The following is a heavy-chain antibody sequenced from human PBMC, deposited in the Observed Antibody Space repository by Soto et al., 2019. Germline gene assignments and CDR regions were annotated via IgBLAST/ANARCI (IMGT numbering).Heavy chain of an antibody. CDR1: GYTLSSYY. CDR3: ARMNTVWGESAYFDY. Sequence: QVQLVQSGAEVKKPGASVKASCKASGYTLSSYYMHWVRQAPGQGLEWMGIINTSGGSTTYAQKFQGRVTITADESTSTAYMELNSLKSEDTAMYYCARMNTVWGESAYFDYWGQGTLVTVSS. J-gene: IGHJ4*02. V-gene: IGHV1-46*01. CDR2: INTSGGST. D-gene: IGHD4-17*01.